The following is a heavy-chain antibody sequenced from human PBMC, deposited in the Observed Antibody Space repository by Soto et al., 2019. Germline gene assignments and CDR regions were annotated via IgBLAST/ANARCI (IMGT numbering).Heavy chain of an antibody. CDR3: ARSGSQYYDSSGYYYPPDY. Sequence: QVQLVQSGAEVKKPGASVKVSCKASGYTFTSYGISWVRQAPGQGLEWMGWISAYNGNTNYAQKLQGRVTMTTDTATSXAYXXLRSLRSDDTAVYYCARSGSQYYDSSGYYYPPDYWGQGTLVTVSS. V-gene: IGHV1-18*01. J-gene: IGHJ4*02. CDR1: GYTFTSYG. CDR2: ISAYNGNT. D-gene: IGHD3-22*01.